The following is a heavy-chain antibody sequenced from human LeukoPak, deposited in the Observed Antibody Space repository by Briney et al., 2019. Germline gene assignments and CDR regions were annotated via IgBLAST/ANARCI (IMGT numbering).Heavy chain of an antibody. J-gene: IGHJ5*02. CDR3: ARSRYCSSTSCYPNWFDP. CDR2: ISSRSSTI. D-gene: IGHD2-2*01. Sequence: GGSLRLSCAASGFTFSSYSMNWVRQAPGKGLEWVSYISSRSSTIYYADSVKGRFTISRDNAKNSLYLQMGSLRAEDTAVYYCARSRYCSSTSCYPNWFDPWGQGTLVTVSS. V-gene: IGHV3-48*01. CDR1: GFTFSSYS.